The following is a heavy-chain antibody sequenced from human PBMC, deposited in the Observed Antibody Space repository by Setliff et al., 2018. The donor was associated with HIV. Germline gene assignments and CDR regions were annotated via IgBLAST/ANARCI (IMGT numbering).Heavy chain of an antibody. J-gene: IGHJ5*02. CDR1: GGSISSSHW. CDR3: ARHVRARWFDP. V-gene: IGHV4-4*02. D-gene: IGHD3-10*02. Sequence: PSETLSLTCAVSGGSISSSHWWSWVRQPPGKGLEWIGEIHHSESTNYNPSLKSRVTISVDTSKNQFSLILTSVTAADTAVYYCARHVRARWFDPWGQGTLVTVSS. CDR2: IHHSEST.